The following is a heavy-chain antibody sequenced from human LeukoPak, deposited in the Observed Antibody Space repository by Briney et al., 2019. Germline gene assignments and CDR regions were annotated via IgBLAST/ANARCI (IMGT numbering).Heavy chain of an antibody. V-gene: IGHV4-61*02. CDR1: GGSISSGSYY. D-gene: IGHD3-10*01. Sequence: SSETLSLTCTVSGGSISSGSYYWSWIRQPAGKGLEWIGRIYTSGSTNYNPSLKSRVTISVDTSKNQFSLKLSSVTAADTAVYYCARGRVRGVIIGYFQHWGQGTLVTVSS. CDR2: IYTSGST. J-gene: IGHJ1*01. CDR3: ARGRVRGVIIGYFQH.